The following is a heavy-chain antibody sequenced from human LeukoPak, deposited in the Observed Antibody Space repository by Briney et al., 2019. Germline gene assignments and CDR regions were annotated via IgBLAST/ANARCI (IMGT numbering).Heavy chain of an antibody. CDR2: INHSGST. J-gene: IGHJ4*02. D-gene: IGHD3-10*01. CDR3: ARVGVRGVIKVFDY. Sequence: SETLSLTCAVYGGSFSGDYWSWIRQPPGKGLEWIGEINHSGSTNYNPSLKSRVTISVDTSKNQFSLKLSSVTAADTAVYYCARVGVRGVIKVFDYWGQGTLVTVSS. V-gene: IGHV4-34*01. CDR1: GGSFSGDY.